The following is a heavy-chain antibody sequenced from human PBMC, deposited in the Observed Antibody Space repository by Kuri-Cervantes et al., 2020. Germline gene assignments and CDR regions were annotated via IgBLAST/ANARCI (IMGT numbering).Heavy chain of an antibody. Sequence: GSLRLSCTVSGGSVSSGSYYWSWIRQPPGKGLEWIGYIYYSGSTNYNPSLKSRVTISVDTSKNQFSLKLSSVTAADTAVYYCARATPYYYGSGSYLSPCGMDVWGQGTTVTVSS. CDR2: IYYSGST. D-gene: IGHD3-10*01. J-gene: IGHJ6*02. V-gene: IGHV4-61*01. CDR1: GGSVSSGSYY. CDR3: ARATPYYYGSGSYLSPCGMDV.